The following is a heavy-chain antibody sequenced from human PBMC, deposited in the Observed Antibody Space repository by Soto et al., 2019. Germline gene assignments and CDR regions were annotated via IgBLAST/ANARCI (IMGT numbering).Heavy chain of an antibody. CDR2: IIPIFGTA. D-gene: IGHD2-2*01. J-gene: IGHJ5*02. CDR1: GGTFSSYA. Sequence: QVQLVQSGAEVKKPGSSVKVSCKASGGTFSSYAISWVRQAPGQGLEWMGRIIPIFGTANYAQKFQGRVTITADKSTSTAYMELSSLRSEDTAVYYCARVREEYQLLLGNWFDPWGQGTLVTVSS. CDR3: ARVREEYQLLLGNWFDP. V-gene: IGHV1-69*06.